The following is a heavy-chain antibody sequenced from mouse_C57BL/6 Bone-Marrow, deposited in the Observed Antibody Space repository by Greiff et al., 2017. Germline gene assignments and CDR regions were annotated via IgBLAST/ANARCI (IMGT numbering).Heavy chain of an antibody. Sequence: LVQSGGGLVKPGGSLKLSCAASGFTFSSYTMSWFRQTPEQRLQWVAAISGCGGNTYYPDSVKGRFTIARDKDKNTLYLQMSILRSEDTALYYCSRQVTTVLATKYFDVWGTGTTVTVSS. J-gene: IGHJ1*03. V-gene: IGHV5-9*01. CDR2: ISGCGGNT. CDR3: SRQVTTVLATKYFDV. D-gene: IGHD1-1*01. CDR1: GFTFSSYT.